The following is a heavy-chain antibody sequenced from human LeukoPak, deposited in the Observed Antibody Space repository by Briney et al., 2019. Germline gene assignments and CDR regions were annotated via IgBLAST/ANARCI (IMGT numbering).Heavy chain of an antibody. J-gene: IGHJ3*02. D-gene: IGHD2-15*01. V-gene: IGHV3-30*04. Sequence: GGSLRLSCAAPEFTVRSNSMTWVRQAPGKGLEWVAVISYDGGDKYYADSVKGRFTLSRDNSKNTLYLQMNSLRAEDTAVYYCARDPWHGTFDIWGQGTMVTVSS. CDR3: ARDPWHGTFDI. CDR2: ISYDGGDK. CDR1: EFTVRSNS.